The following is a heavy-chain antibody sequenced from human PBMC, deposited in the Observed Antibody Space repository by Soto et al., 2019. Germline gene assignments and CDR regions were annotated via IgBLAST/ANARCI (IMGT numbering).Heavy chain of an antibody. CDR3: ASGYSYVGLDP. CDR1: GGSISSSSYY. V-gene: IGHV4-39*07. CDR2: IYYSGST. D-gene: IGHD5-18*01. J-gene: IGHJ5*02. Sequence: SETLSLSCTVSGGSISSSSYYWGWIRQPPGKGLEWIGSIYYSGSTYYNPSLKSRVTISVDTSKNQFSLKLSSVTAADTAVYYCASGYSYVGLDPWGQGTLVTVSS.